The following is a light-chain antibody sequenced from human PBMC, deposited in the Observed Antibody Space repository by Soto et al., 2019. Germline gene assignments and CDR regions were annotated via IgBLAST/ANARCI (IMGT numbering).Light chain of an antibody. CDR1: QSVSSSSY. V-gene: IGKV3-20*01. J-gene: IGKJ2*01. CDR2: GAS. CDR3: RQYGSSPSYT. Sequence: EIVLTQSPGTRSLSPGERATLSCRASQSVSSSSYLAWYQQNPGQAPRLLIYGASSRATGIPDRFSGSGSATDFTLTISRLEPEDFAVYYCRQYGSSPSYTFGQGTKLEIK.